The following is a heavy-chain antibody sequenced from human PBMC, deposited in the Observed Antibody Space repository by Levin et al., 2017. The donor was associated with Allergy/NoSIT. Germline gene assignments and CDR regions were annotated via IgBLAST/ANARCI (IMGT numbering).Heavy chain of an antibody. D-gene: IGHD2-21*02. J-gene: IGHJ6*03. V-gene: IGHV3-23*01. CDR3: AKGTAAALYYYCYMDV. CDR1: GFTFSSYA. CDR2: ISDSGGST. Sequence: GGSLRLSCAASGFTFSSYAMSWVRQAPGKGLEWVSTISDSGGSTYYADSVKGRFTISRDNSRNTLYLQVNSLRAEDTAVYYCAKGTAAALYYYCYMDVWAKGTTVTVSS.